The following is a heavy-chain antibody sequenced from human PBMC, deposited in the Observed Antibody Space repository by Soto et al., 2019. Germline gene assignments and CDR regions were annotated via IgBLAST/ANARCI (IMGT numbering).Heavy chain of an antibody. D-gene: IGHD3-9*01. V-gene: IGHV3-30*18. CDR2: ISYDGSNK. CDR3: AKGYDILTGSLVGDY. CDR1: GFTFSSYG. J-gene: IGHJ4*02. Sequence: PGGSLRLSCAASGFTFSSYGMHWVRQAPGKGLEWVAVISYDGSNKYYADSVKGRFTISRDNSKNTLYLQMNSLRAEDTAVYYCAKGYDILTGSLVGDYWGQGTLVTVS.